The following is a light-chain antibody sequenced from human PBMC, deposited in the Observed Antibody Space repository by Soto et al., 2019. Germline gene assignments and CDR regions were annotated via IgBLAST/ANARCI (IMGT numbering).Light chain of an antibody. J-gene: IGLJ1*01. CDR1: SSDVGGYNF. V-gene: IGLV2-14*03. CDR3: PSYTSTITSV. CDR2: DVS. Sequence: QSALTQPASVSGSPGQSITISCTGTSSDVGGYNFVSWYQHHPGKAPKLIIYDVSNRPSGVSNRFPGSKSGNTASLTISGLQAEDEADYYCPSYTSTITSVFGTGTKLTVL.